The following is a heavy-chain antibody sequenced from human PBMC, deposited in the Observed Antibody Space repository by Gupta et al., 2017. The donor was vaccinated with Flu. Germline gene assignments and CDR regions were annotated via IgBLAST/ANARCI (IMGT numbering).Heavy chain of an antibody. CDR3: ARGLITMVRGGKTYYYGMDV. D-gene: IGHD3-10*01. CDR2: IIPIFGTA. Sequence: QVQLVQSGAEVKKPGSSVKVSCKASGGTFSSYAISLVRQAPGQGLEWLGGIIPIFGTANYAQKFQGRVTITADKSTSTAYMELSSLRSEDTAVYYCARGLITMVRGGKTYYYGMDVWGQGTTVTVSS. V-gene: IGHV1-69*06. CDR1: GGTFSSYA. J-gene: IGHJ6*02.